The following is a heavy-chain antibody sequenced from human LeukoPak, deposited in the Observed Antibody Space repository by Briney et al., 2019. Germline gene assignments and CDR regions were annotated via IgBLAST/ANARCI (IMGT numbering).Heavy chain of an antibody. J-gene: IGHJ5*02. V-gene: IGHV4-59*12. Sequence: PSETLSLTCTVSGGSISSYYWSWIRQPPGKGLEWIGYIYYSGSTNYNPSLKSRVTISVDTSKNQFSLKLSSVTAADTAVYYCARGELRVYSSSWPSKDNWFDPWGQGTLVTVSS. CDR2: IYYSGST. CDR1: GGSISSYY. CDR3: ARGELRVYSSSWPSKDNWFDP. D-gene: IGHD6-13*01.